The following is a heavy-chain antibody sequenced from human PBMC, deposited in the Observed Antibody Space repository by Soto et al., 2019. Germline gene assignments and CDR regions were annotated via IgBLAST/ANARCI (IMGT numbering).Heavy chain of an antibody. CDR3: ARDHITMIVRGMDV. V-gene: IGHV1-18*01. D-gene: IGHD3-22*01. CDR1: GSAFTSYG. Sequence: XSVKVCGTASGSAFTSYGIRLVRQAPGQGLEWMGWISAYNGNTNYAQKLQGRVTMTTDTSTSTAYMELRSLRSDDTAVYYCARDHITMIVRGMDVWAQGTTVTVSS. J-gene: IGHJ6*02. CDR2: ISAYNGNT.